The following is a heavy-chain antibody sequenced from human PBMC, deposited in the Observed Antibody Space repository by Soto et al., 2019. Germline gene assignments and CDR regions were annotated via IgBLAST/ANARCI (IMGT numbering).Heavy chain of an antibody. V-gene: IGHV3-7*01. CDR3: ARGGCGSGGRCYPVDV. J-gene: IGHJ6*04. CDR2: INQAGSEK. CDR1: GFIFSNYW. D-gene: IGHD2-15*01. Sequence: GGSLRLSCAASGFIFSNYWMSWVRQAPGKGLEWVANINQAGSEKYYVDSVKGRFTISRDNAKSSLYLQMNSLRVEDTALYYCARGGCGSGGRCYPVDVWGKGTTVTVSS.